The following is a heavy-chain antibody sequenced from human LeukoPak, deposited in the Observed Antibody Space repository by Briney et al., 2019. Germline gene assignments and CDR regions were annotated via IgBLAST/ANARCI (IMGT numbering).Heavy chain of an antibody. J-gene: IGHJ4*02. CDR3: VTEFWYRFDY. Sequence: GGSLRLSCAASGFYLRGYNMAWVRQAPGKGLEWLATTDREGSDRGREYTASVRGRFTISRDNAKNSVHLYMSSLGADDTAVYFCVTEFWYRFDYWGQGILVTVSS. CDR1: GFYLRGYN. CDR2: TDREGSDRGR. D-gene: IGHD3-3*01. V-gene: IGHV3-7*01.